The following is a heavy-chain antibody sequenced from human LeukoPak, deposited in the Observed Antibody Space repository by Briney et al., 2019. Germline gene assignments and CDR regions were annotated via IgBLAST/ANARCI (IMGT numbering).Heavy chain of an antibody. V-gene: IGHV3-66*01. J-gene: IGHJ3*02. D-gene: IGHD2-2*01. CDR3: ARVHNDRSSGAFDI. CDR1: GFTASSNY. Sequence: GGSLRLSCAASGFTASSNYMSWVRQAPGKGLEWVSLIYSGGSTYSADSVRGRFTISRDNSKNTLYLQMNSLRAEDTAVYYCARVHNDRSSGAFDIWGQGTMVTVSS. CDR2: IYSGGST.